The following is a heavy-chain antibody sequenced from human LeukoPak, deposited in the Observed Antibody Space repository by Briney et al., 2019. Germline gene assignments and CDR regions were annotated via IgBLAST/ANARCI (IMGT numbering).Heavy chain of an antibody. D-gene: IGHD3-22*01. CDR2: IYYSGST. CDR1: GGSISSDDYY. Sequence: PSETLSLTCTVSGGSISSDDYYWSWIRQPPGKGLEWIGYIYYSGSTYYNPSLKSRVAMSVDTSKNQFSLKLSSVTVADTAVYYCAREDFYYFDSSGYYLYWGQGTLPPSPQ. CDR3: AREDFYYFDSSGYYLY. J-gene: IGHJ4*02. V-gene: IGHV4-30-4*01.